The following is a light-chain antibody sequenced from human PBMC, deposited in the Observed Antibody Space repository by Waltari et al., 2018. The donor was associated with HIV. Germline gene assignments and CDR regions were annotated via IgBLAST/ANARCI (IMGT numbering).Light chain of an antibody. V-gene: IGLV1-47*01. CDR1: SSNIGRTY. Sequence: QSVLTQPPSTSGTTGQGVTISCSGSSSNIGRTYVYWYRHLPGTTPKLLIYRTYQRPSGVPDRFSASKSGTSASLAISGLQSEDEAVYYCAAWDHGLTGPNWVFGGGTRLTVL. CDR3: AAWDHGLTGPNWV. J-gene: IGLJ3*02. CDR2: RTY.